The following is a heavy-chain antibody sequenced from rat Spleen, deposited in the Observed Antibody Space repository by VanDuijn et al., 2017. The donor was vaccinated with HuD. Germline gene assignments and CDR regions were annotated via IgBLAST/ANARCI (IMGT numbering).Heavy chain of an antibody. D-gene: IGHD2-5*01. V-gene: IGHV5-25*01. CDR1: GFTFSNYY. J-gene: IGHJ1*01. CDR2: ISTGGGNT. Sequence: EVQLVESGGGLVQPGRSMKLSCAASGFTFSNYYMAWVRQAPTKGLEWVASISTGGGNTYFRDSVKGRFTISRDNGKNTLYLEMDSLGSEDMATYYCERQGYLRDWYFDFWGPGTMVTVSS. CDR3: ERQGYLRDWYFDF.